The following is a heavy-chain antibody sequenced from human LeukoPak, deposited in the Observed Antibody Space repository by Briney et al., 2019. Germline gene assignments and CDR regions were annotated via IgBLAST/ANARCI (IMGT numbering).Heavy chain of an antibody. CDR3: ARDGRIAAAGIIDY. CDR2: IYHSGST. D-gene: IGHD6-13*01. Sequence: SETLSLTCTVSGGSISSGGYYWGWLRQTPGRGREWIGYIYHSGSTYYNPTLKSRVTISVDRSKNQFSLKLSSVTAADTAVYYCARDGRIAAAGIIDYWGQGTLVTVSS. V-gene: IGHV4-30-2*01. J-gene: IGHJ4*02. CDR1: GGSISSGGYY.